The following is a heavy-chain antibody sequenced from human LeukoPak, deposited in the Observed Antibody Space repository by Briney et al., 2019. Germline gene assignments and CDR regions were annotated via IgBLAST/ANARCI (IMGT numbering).Heavy chain of an antibody. CDR2: IRAYNGNT. Sequence: GASETVSFKASVYTFTSYGICWVGQAPGPALEGMGWIRAYNGNTNYAQKLQRRVTMTTDRSTSKAHMELRRLRSDATAVHYCARERLDDFWRDYLRWYFDLWGRGTLVTVSS. J-gene: IGHJ2*01. V-gene: IGHV1-18*01. CDR1: VYTFTSYG. D-gene: IGHD3-3*01. CDR3: ARERLDDFWRDYLRWYFDL.